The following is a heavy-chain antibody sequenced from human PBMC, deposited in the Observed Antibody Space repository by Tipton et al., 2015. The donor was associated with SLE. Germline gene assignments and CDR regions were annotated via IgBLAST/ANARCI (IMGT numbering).Heavy chain of an antibody. V-gene: IGHV4-59*01. D-gene: IGHD6-19*01. CDR3: ARARPYSSGWYYFDY. Sequence: TLSLTCTVSGGSISSYYWSWIRQPPGKGLEWIGYIYYGGSTNYNPSLKSRVTISLDTSKNQFSLKLSSVTAADTAVYYCARARPYSSGWYYFDYWGQGTLVTGSS. J-gene: IGHJ4*02. CDR2: IYYGGST. CDR1: GGSISSYY.